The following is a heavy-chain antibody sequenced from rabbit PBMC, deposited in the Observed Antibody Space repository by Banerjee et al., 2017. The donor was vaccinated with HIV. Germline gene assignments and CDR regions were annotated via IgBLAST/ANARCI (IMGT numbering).Heavy chain of an antibody. V-gene: IGHV1S45*01. CDR1: GFSFSSSYW. CDR2: IYPDYGRT. J-gene: IGHJ4*01. CDR3: ARGDTGSRHSPFNL. D-gene: IGHD1-1*01. Sequence: QEHLEESGGDLVKPEGSLTLTCTASGFSFSSSYWICWVRQAPGKGLEWIAYIYPDYGRTDYASWVNGRFTISLDNAQNTVTLQMTSLTAADTATYFCARGDTGSRHSPFNLWGPGTLVTVS.